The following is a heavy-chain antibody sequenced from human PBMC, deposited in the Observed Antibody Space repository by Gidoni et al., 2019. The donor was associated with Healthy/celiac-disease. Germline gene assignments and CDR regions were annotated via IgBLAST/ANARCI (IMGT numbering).Heavy chain of an antibody. CDR1: GFTFSSYS. CDR2: ISSSSSYI. J-gene: IGHJ4*02. CDR3: AREKRLLTTMTYFDY. D-gene: IGHD3-22*01. V-gene: IGHV3-21*01. Sequence: EVQLVESGGGLVKPGGSLRLSCAASGFTFSSYSMNWVRQAPGKGLGWVSSISSSSSYIYYADSVKGRFTISRDNAKNSLYLQMNSLRAEDTAVYYCAREKRLLTTMTYFDYWGQGTLVTVSS.